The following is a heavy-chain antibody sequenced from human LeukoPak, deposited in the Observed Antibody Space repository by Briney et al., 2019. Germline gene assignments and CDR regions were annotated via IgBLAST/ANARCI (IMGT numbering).Heavy chain of an antibody. J-gene: IGHJ4*02. CDR2: INSDGSST. CDR3: ARDVSPIADYCSDY. CDR1: GFTFSSYW. V-gene: IGHV3-74*01. D-gene: IGHD3-16*02. Sequence: HPGGSLRLSCAASGFTFSSYWVHWVRQAPGKGLAWVSPINSDGSSTSYADSVKGRFTISRDNSKSTLYLQMNSLRAEDTAVYYCARDVSPIADYCSDYWGQGTLVTVSS.